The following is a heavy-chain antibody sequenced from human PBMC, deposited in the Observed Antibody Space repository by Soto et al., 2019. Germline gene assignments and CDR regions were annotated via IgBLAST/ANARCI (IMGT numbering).Heavy chain of an antibody. D-gene: IGHD5-12*01. CDR2: IRTKGARYTT. V-gene: IGHV3-72*01. Sequence: GGSLKLSCAASGFSFSGHYMDWVRQAPGKGLEWVGRIRTKGARYTTEYAASVKGRFTISRDDSKNSLYLQMNSLKPEDTALYYCARSKDGSDDYWGQGTLVTVSS. J-gene: IGHJ4*02. CDR3: ARSKDGSDDY. CDR1: GFSFSGHY.